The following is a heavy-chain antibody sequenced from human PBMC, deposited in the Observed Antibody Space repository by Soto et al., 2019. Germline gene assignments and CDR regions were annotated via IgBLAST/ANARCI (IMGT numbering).Heavy chain of an antibody. CDR1: GYTLTELS. CDR3: VRRHVSATGIDWFDP. V-gene: IGHV1-24*01. Sequence: ASVKVSCKVSGYTLTELSMHWVRQAPGKGLEWMGGFDPEDGETIYAQKFQDRVIITRDTSASTAYMELSSLRSEDTAVYYCVRRHVSATGIDWFDPWGQGTLVTVSS. J-gene: IGHJ5*02. CDR2: FDPEDGET. D-gene: IGHD6-13*01.